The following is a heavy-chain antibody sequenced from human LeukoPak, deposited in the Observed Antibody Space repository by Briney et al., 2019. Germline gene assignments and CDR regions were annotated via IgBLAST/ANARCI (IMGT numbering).Heavy chain of an antibody. J-gene: IGHJ4*02. V-gene: IGHV3-7*01. CDR3: ARVPNRRITIFGVVIKAPPGDY. CDR1: GFTFSSCW. D-gene: IGHD3-3*01. Sequence: GGSLRLSCAASGFTFSSCWMSWVRQAPGKGLEWVANIKQDGSEKYYVDSVKGRFTISRDNAKNSLYLQMNSLRAEDTAVYYCARVPNRRITIFGVVIKAPPGDYWGQGTLVTVSS. CDR2: IKQDGSEK.